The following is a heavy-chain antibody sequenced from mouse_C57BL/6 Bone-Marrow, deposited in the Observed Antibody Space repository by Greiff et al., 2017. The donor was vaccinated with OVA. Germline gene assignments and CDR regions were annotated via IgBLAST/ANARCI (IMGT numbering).Heavy chain of an antibody. CDR3: ARSALGCRY. J-gene: IGHJ4*01. CDR1: GYAFTHYL. CDR2: LNPGSGGT. V-gene: IGHV1-54*01. Sequence: VQLQQSGAELVRPGTSVKVSCKASGYAFTHYLIAWVKQRPGQGLEWIGVLNPGSGGTNSNEKFKGTATLTADESSSTAYMQRSSRTSEDAAVYYCARSALGCRYWGQGTAVTVSA. D-gene: IGHD3-3*01.